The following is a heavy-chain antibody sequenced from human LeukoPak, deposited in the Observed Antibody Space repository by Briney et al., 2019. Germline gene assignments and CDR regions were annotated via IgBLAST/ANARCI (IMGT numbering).Heavy chain of an antibody. CDR2: IIPIFGTA. CDR1: GGTFSSYA. V-gene: IGHV1-69*13. Sequence: GASVKVSCKASGGTFSSYAISWVRQAPGQGLEWMGGIIPIFGTANYAQKFQGRVTITADESTSTAYMELSSLRSEDTAVYYCARDRDMVRGAWFDPRGQGTLVTVSS. J-gene: IGHJ5*02. CDR3: ARDRDMVRGAWFDP. D-gene: IGHD3-10*01.